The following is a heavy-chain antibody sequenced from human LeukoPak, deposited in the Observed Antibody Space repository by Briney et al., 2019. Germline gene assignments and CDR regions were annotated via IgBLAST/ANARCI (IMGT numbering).Heavy chain of an antibody. J-gene: IGHJ4*02. D-gene: IGHD3-22*01. CDR3: TREASLYDDSGYYQY. Sequence: SETLSLTCTVSGGSISGYYWSWIRQPPGKGLEWIGYIYYTGSTNYSPSLKSRVTMPVDTSKNQFSLRLTSVTAADTAVYYCTREASLYDDSGYYQYWGQGTLVTVSP. CDR1: GGSISGYY. CDR2: IYYTGST. V-gene: IGHV4-59*01.